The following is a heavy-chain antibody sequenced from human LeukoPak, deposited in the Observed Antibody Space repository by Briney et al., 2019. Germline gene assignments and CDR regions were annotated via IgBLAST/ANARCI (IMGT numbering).Heavy chain of an antibody. CDR2: INGDGSST. J-gene: IGHJ6*03. Sequence: GGSLRLSCAASGFTFSSYWMHWVRQAPGKGLVWVSRINGDGSSTSNADSVKGRFTISRDNAKNTLYLQMNSLRAEDTAVYYCARERTGQQLISRKDCYYMDVWGKGTTVTISS. CDR3: ARERTGQQLISRKDCYYMDV. D-gene: IGHD6-13*01. CDR1: GFTFSSYW. V-gene: IGHV3-74*01.